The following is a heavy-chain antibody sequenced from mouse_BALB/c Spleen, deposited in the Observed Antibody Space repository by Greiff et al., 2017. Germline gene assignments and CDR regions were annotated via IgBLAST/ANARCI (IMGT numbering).Heavy chain of an antibody. J-gene: IGHJ2*01. V-gene: IGHV3-2*02. Sequence: EVMLVESGPGLVKPSQSLSLTCTVTGYSITSDYAWNWIRQFPGNKLEWMGYISYSGSTSYNPSLKSRISITRDTSKNQFFLQLNSVTTEDTATYYCARRTTALFDYWGQGTTLTVSS. D-gene: IGHD1-2*01. CDR1: GYSITSDYA. CDR3: ARRTTALFDY. CDR2: ISYSGST.